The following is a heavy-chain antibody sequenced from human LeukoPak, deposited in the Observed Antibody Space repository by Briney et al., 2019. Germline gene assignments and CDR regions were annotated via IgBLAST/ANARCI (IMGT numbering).Heavy chain of an antibody. CDR2: IYSGGST. D-gene: IGHD3-10*01. CDR3: AREGNYYGSGSYFDY. V-gene: IGHV3-53*01. CDR1: GFTVSSNY. J-gene: IGHJ4*02. Sequence: PGGSLRLSCAASGFTVSSNYMSWVRQAPGKGLEWVSVIYSGGSTYYADSVKGRFTISRDNSKNTLYLQMNSLRAEDTAVYYCAREGNYYGSGSYFDYWGQGTLVTVSS.